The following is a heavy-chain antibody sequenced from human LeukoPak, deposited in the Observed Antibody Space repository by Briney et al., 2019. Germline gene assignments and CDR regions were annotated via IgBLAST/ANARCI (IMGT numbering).Heavy chain of an antibody. CDR2: IKQDGSEK. CDR3: ARVVEEGKDY. J-gene: IGHJ4*02. Sequence: GGSLRLSCATSGFTFSSYCMSWVRQAPGKGLEWVANIKQDGSEKYSVGSLKGRFTISRDNAKNSLYLQMNSLRVEDTAVYYCARVVEEGKDYWGQGTLVTVSS. D-gene: IGHD1-26*01. CDR1: GFTFSSYC. V-gene: IGHV3-7*04.